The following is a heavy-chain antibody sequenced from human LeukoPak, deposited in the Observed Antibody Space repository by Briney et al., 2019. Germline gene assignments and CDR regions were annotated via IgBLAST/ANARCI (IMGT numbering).Heavy chain of an antibody. CDR2: ISSSSSYI. Sequence: PGESLTLSCAASGFTFSSYSMNWVRQAPGKGLEWVSSISSSSSYIYYAASVKGRFTISRDNAKNSLYLQMNSLRAEDTALYYCAKGYCSSTSCYPDYWGQGTLVTVSS. CDR3: AKGYCSSTSCYPDY. CDR1: GFTFSSYS. V-gene: IGHV3-21*04. D-gene: IGHD2-2*01. J-gene: IGHJ4*02.